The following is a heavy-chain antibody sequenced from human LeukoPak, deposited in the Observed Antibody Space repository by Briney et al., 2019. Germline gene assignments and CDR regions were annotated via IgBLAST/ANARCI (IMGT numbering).Heavy chain of an antibody. CDR1: GFTFSNAW. J-gene: IGHJ5*01. CDR2: INHSGSI. V-gene: IGHV4-34*01. Sequence: GSLRLSCAASGFTFSNAWMSWVRQAPGKGLEWIGEINHSGSINYNPSLKSRVTISVDTSKNQFSLKLSSVTAADTAVYYCARHSVIDGWFDSWGQGTLVTVSS. D-gene: IGHD3-16*02. CDR3: ARHSVIDGWFDS.